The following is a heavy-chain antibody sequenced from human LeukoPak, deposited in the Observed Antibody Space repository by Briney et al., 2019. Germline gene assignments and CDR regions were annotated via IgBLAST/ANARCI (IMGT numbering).Heavy chain of an antibody. CDR2: IKQDGSEK. Sequence: GGSLRLSCAASGFTFSRYWISWVRQAPGKGLEWVANIKQDGSEKDYVDSVKGRFTISRDNAKNSLYLQMNSLTAEDTAVYYCVAGNGWLGDYWGQGNLVTVSS. D-gene: IGHD6-19*01. V-gene: IGHV3-7*01. CDR1: GFTFSRYW. J-gene: IGHJ4*02. CDR3: VAGNGWLGDY.